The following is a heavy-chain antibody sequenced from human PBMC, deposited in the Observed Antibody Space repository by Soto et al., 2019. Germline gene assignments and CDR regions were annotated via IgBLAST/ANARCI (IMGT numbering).Heavy chain of an antibody. CDR1: GGTFSSYA. CDR2: ISGSGGST. D-gene: IGHD6-19*01. Sequence: SCKASGGTFSSYAISWVRQAPGKGLEWVSAISGSGGSTYYADSVKGRFTISRDNSKNTPYLQMNSLRAEDTAVYYCAKDQTQYSSGSWGQGTLVTVSS. J-gene: IGHJ5*02. V-gene: IGHV3-23*01. CDR3: AKDQTQYSSGS.